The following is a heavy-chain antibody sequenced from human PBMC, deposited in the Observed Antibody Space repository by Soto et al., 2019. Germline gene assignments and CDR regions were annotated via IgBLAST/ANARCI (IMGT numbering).Heavy chain of an antibody. CDR1: GGSISSGDYY. J-gene: IGHJ4*02. Sequence: PSETLSLTCTVSGGSISSGDYYWSWIRRPPGKGLEWIGYIYYSGSTYYNPSLKSRVTISVDTSKNQFSLKLSSVTAADTAVYYCARAGRQRKYNWNFWGQGTLVTVSS. D-gene: IGHD1-20*01. CDR2: IYYSGST. V-gene: IGHV4-30-4*01. CDR3: ARAGRQRKYNWNF.